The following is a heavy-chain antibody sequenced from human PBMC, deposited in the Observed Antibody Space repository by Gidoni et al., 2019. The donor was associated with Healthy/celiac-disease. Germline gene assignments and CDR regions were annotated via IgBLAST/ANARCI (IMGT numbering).Heavy chain of an antibody. CDR1: GGSFSGYY. Sequence: QVQLQQWGAGLLKPSETLSLTCAAYGGSFSGYYWSWIRQPPGKGLEWIGEINHSGSTNYSPSLKSRVTISVDTSKNQFSLKLSSVTAADTAVYYGARSGYSSSWYPSPGPWGQGTLVTVSS. J-gene: IGHJ4*02. D-gene: IGHD6-13*01. CDR2: INHSGST. CDR3: ARSGYSSSWYPSPGP. V-gene: IGHV4-34*01.